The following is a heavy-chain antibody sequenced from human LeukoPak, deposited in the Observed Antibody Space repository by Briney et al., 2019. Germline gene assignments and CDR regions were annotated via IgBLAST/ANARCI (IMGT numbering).Heavy chain of an antibody. CDR2: IYYSGST. Sequence: SETLSLTCTVSGGSISSYYWSWIRQPPGKGLEWIGYIYYSGSTNYNPSLKSRVTISVDTSKNQFSLKLSSVTAADTAVYYCAKYWGAYGDYRGRYMDVWGKGTTVTVSS. CDR3: AKYWGAYGDYRGRYMDV. V-gene: IGHV4-59*01. CDR1: GGSISSYY. J-gene: IGHJ6*03. D-gene: IGHD4-17*01.